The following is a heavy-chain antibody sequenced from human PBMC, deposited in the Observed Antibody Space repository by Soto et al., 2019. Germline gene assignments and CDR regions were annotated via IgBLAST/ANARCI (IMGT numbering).Heavy chain of an antibody. CDR2: MYSGGAT. V-gene: IGHV3-53*01. Sequence: VGSLRLSCAASGFSVSSNYMSWVRQAPGKGLEWVSVMYSGGATYYADSVKGRFTISRDNSNNTVNLQMSSLRAEDTAVYYCATGGSLDYWGQGALVTVSS. CDR3: ATGGSLDY. CDR1: GFSVSSNY. J-gene: IGHJ4*02. D-gene: IGHD3-10*01.